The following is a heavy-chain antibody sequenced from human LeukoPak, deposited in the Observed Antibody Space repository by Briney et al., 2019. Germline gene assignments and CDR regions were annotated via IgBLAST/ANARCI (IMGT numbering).Heavy chain of an antibody. CDR1: GYTFTSYG. CDR2: ISAYNGKT. J-gene: IGHJ3*02. CDR3: ARVVNRVGATTGAFDI. D-gene: IGHD1-26*01. V-gene: IGHV1-18*01. Sequence: ASVKVSCKASGYTFTSYGISWVRQAPGQGLEWMGWISAYNGKTICAQKLQGRVTMTTDTSTSTAYMELSSLRSEDTAVYYCARVVNRVGATTGAFDIWGQGTMVTVSS.